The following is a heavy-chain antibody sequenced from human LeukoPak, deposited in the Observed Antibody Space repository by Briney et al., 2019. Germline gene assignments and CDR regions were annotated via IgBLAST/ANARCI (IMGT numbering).Heavy chain of an antibody. J-gene: IGHJ6*03. CDR1: GYSFTTYG. D-gene: IGHD3-3*01. CDR2: ISGKDGDT. CDR3: ARDRDYVFWSGLLGYYMDV. V-gene: IGHV1-18*01. Sequence: ASVKVXXXGSGYSFTTYGITWVRQAAGQGVEXVGWISGKDGDTKYAQKFQGRVTMTTDTSTSTADLEVKSLTSDDTAVYYCARDRDYVFWSGLLGYYMDVWGKGTTVIVSS.